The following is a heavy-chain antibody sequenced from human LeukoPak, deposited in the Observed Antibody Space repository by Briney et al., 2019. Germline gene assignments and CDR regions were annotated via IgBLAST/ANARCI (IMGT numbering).Heavy chain of an antibody. CDR1: GFTFSSYS. V-gene: IGHV3-21*01. CDR3: ARDDRNQQLVPDY. Sequence: GSLSLSCAASGFTFSSYSMNWVRQAPGKGLEWVSSISSSSSYIYYADSVKGRLTISTDNAKNSLYLRMNSLRAEDTAVYTCARDDRNQQLVPDYWGQGTLVTVSS. J-gene: IGHJ4*02. D-gene: IGHD6-13*01. CDR2: ISSSSSYI.